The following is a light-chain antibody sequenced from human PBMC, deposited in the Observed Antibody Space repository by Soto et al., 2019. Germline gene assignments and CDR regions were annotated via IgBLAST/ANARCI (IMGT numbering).Light chain of an antibody. CDR1: QSVSSSY. V-gene: IGKV3-20*01. J-gene: IGKJ1*01. Sequence: EIVLTQSPGTLSLSPGERATLSCRASQSVSSSYLAWYQQKPGQAPRLLIYGASSRATGIPDRFSGSGSGTDFTLTSSRLEPEDFAVYYCQQHGSSPRTFGQATKVEIK. CDR2: GAS. CDR3: QQHGSSPRT.